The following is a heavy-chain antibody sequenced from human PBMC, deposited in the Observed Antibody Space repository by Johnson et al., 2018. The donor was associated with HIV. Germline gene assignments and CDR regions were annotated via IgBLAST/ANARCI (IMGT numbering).Heavy chain of an antibody. CDR2: ISWNSGSI. D-gene: IGHD3-3*01. CDR1: GFTVSSNY. Sequence: VQLVESGGGLVQPGGSLRLSCAASGFTVSSNYMSWVRQAPGKGLEWVSGISWNSGSIGYADSVKGRFTVSRDNAKNSLYLEMNSLRAEDTAVYYCASGAYYDFWSGLAHAFDIWGQGTMVTVSS. J-gene: IGHJ3*02. V-gene: IGHV3-48*04. CDR3: ASGAYYDFWSGLAHAFDI.